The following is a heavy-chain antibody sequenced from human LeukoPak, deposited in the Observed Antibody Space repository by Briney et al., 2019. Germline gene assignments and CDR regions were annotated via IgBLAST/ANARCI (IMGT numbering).Heavy chain of an antibody. J-gene: IGHJ1*01. CDR3: AKDRGAPSSIAARRGYFQH. D-gene: IGHD6-6*01. Sequence: GRSLRLSCAASGFTFSSYAMSWVRQAPGKGLEWVSAISGSGGSTYYADSVKGRFTISRDNSKNTLYLQMNSLRAEDTAVYYCAKDRGAPSSIAARRGYFQHWGQGTLVTVSS. V-gene: IGHV3-23*01. CDR2: ISGSGGST. CDR1: GFTFSSYA.